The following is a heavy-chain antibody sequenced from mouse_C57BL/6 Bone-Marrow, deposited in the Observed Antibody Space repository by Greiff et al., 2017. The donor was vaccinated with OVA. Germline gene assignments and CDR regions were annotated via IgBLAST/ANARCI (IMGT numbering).Heavy chain of an antibody. V-gene: IGHV1-15*01. CDR1: GYTFTDYE. CDR2: IDPETGGT. D-gene: IGHD3-2*02. J-gene: IGHJ3*01. CDR3: TRSRLRQLRRPAWFAY. Sequence: QVQLQQSGAELVRPGASVTLSCKASGYTFTDYEMHWVKQTPVHGLEWIGAIDPETGGTAYNQKFKGKAILTADKSSSTAYMELRSLTSEDSAVYYCTRSRLRQLRRPAWFAYWGQGTLVTVSA.